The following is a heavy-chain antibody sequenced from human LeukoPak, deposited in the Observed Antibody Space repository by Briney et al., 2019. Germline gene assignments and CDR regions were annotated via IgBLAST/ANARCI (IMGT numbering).Heavy chain of an antibody. D-gene: IGHD4-17*01. V-gene: IGHV3-48*01. Sequence: GGSLRLSCAASRSTFSSYAMTWVRQAPGKGLEWVSYITYSSSTIYYADSVKGRFTISRDNAKNSLYLQMNSLRVDDTAVYYCARDRLHYGEYEKTLDYWGQGTLVTVSS. CDR1: RSTFSSYA. CDR2: ITYSSSTI. CDR3: ARDRLHYGEYEKTLDY. J-gene: IGHJ4*02.